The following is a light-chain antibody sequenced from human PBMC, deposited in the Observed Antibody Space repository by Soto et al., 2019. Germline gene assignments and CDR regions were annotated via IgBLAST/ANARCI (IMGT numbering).Light chain of an antibody. CDR3: QSYDISLSGSGDVV. Sequence: QSVLTQPPSVSGAPGQRVTISCTGSSSNIGAGYDVHWYQQLPGTAPKLLIYGNSNRPSGVPDRFSGSKSGTSASLAITGLQAEDEADYYCQSYDISLSGSGDVVFGGGTKLTVL. V-gene: IGLV1-40*01. CDR1: SSNIGAGYD. CDR2: GNS. J-gene: IGLJ2*01.